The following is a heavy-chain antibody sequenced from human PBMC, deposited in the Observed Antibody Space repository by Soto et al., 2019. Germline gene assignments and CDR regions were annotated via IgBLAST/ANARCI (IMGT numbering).Heavy chain of an antibody. Sequence: SETLSLTCTVSTDSSSFTNSYWGWIRQPPGKGLQWIGSSSYNGGTFYNPSLKGRVVISFDTSKKQSSLQVTSVTAADTAVYFCARHRLEVVWRGFDFWGQGSPVTVSS. CDR3: ARHRLEVVWRGFDF. J-gene: IGHJ4*02. D-gene: IGHD3-10*01. CDR2: SSYNGGT. V-gene: IGHV4-39*01. CDR1: TDSSSFTNSY.